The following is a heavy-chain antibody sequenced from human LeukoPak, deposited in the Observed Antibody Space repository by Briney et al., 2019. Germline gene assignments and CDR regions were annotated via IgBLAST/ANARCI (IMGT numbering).Heavy chain of an antibody. CDR1: GFTVSSNY. V-gene: IGHV3-53*01. CDR3: ARVGAYGDYDWFDP. CDR2: IYSGGST. D-gene: IGHD4-17*01. Sequence: GGSLRLSCAASGFTVSSNYMSWVRQAPGKGLEWVSVIYSGGSTYYADSVKGRFTISRGNSKNTLYLQMNSLRAEDTAVYYCARVGAYGDYDWFDPWGQGTLVTVSS. J-gene: IGHJ5*02.